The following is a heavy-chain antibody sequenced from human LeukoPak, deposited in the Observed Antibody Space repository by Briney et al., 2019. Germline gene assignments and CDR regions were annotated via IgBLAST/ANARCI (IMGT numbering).Heavy chain of an antibody. J-gene: IGHJ4*02. Sequence: PGGSLRLSCAVSVFTLNSYAMEWVRQAPGKGLEWVSGISGSGGSTYYADSVKGRFTISRDNSEKTLYLQMNSLRAEDTAVYYCTKKGYSGYSGNFFDYWGQGSLVTVSS. CDR2: ISGSGGST. CDR3: TKKGYSGYSGNFFDY. CDR1: VFTLNSYA. V-gene: IGHV3-23*01. D-gene: IGHD4-23*01.